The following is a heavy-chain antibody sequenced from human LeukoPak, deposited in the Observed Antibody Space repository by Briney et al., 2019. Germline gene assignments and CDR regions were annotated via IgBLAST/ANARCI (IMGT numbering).Heavy chain of an antibody. D-gene: IGHD2-15*01. Sequence: GGSLRLSCAASGFTFSTYAFHWVRQAPGKGLEWVAVISSDASNKYYADSVKGRFIISRDNPKNTLYLQMNSLTAEDTSVYYCARGSVASARSSLFYWGLGTLVTVSS. CDR1: GFTFSTYA. CDR2: ISSDASNK. J-gene: IGHJ4*02. CDR3: ARGSVASARSSLFY. V-gene: IGHV3-30*04.